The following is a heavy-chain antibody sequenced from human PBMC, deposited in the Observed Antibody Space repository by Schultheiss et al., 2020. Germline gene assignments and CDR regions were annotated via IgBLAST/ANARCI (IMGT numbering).Heavy chain of an antibody. CDR1: GFTFRSYA. D-gene: IGHD5-12*01. V-gene: IGHV3-21*01. Sequence: GGSLRLSCAASGFTFRSYAMNWVRQAPGKGLEWVSSISSSSSYIYYADSVKGRFTISRDNAKNSLYLQMNSLRAEDTAVYYCARDRWLRYFDLWGRGTLVTVSS. CDR3: ARDRWLRYFDL. J-gene: IGHJ2*01. CDR2: ISSSSSYI.